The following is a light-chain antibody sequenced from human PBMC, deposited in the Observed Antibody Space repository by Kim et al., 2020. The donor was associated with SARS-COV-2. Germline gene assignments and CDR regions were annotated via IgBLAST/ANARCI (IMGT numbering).Light chain of an antibody. CDR2: WAS. V-gene: IGKV4-1*01. J-gene: IGKJ2*01. Sequence: RATINCKSSQRVLYISNNKNYLAWYQQKPGQPPKLLIYWASTRESGVPDRFSGSGSGTDFTLTISSLQAEDVAVYYCQQYYSTPPTFGQGTKLEI. CDR1: QRVLYISNNKNY. CDR3: QQYYSTPPT.